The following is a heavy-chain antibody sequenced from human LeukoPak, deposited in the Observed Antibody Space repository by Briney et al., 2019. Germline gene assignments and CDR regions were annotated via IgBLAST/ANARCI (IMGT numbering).Heavy chain of an antibody. CDR1: GDTLSELS. Sequence: ASVKVSCKVSGDTLSELSMHWVRQAPGKGREWMGGFDPEGGEAIYAQKFQGRLTMTEDTSTDTVYMDLRSLRSDDTAVYYCTAGGVYSLLDHWGQGTQVTVSS. D-gene: IGHD5/OR15-5a*01. CDR2: FDPEGGEA. J-gene: IGHJ4*02. V-gene: IGHV1-24*01. CDR3: TAGGVYSLLDH.